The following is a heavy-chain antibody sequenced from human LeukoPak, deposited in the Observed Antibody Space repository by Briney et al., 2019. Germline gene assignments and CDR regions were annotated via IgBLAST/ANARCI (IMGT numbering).Heavy chain of an antibody. D-gene: IGHD5-24*01. CDR1: GFTFSSYW. J-gene: IGHJ6*02. CDR2: INGDGSTT. Sequence: GGSLRLSCAASGFTFSSYWMHWVRQAPGKGLVWVSRINGDGSTTTYADSVKGRFTISRDNAKNTLYLQMNSLRAEDTAVYYCARARETYYYYYGMDVWGQGTTVTVSS. V-gene: IGHV3-74*03. CDR3: ARARETYYYYYGMDV.